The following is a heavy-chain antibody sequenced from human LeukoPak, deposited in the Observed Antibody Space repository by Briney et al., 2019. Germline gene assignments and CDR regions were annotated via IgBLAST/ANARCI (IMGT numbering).Heavy chain of an antibody. CDR3: ARATASNWFDP. D-gene: IGHD2-21*01. J-gene: IGHJ5*02. Sequence: GGSLRLSCAASGFTFSAYWMSWVRQAPGKGLEWVANIKEDGSEKYYVDSGKGRFTISRDNAKNSLYLQMNSLRAEDTALYYCARATASNWFDPWGQGTLVTVSS. CDR1: GFTFSAYW. V-gene: IGHV3-7*01. CDR2: IKEDGSEK.